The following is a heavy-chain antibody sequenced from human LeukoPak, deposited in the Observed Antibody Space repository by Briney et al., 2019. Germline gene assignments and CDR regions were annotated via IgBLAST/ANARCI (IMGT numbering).Heavy chain of an antibody. CDR3: ARRGLSGYCSATTCYDAFDL. CDR2: IHPGDSDT. V-gene: IGHV5-51*01. Sequence: GESLKISCKTSGYNFTTYWIGWVRQVPGKGLEWMGIIHPGDSDTRYSPPFQGQVNISVDKSISTAYLQWNSLKASDTAMYYCARRGLSGYCSATTCYDAFDLWGQGIMVTVSS. D-gene: IGHD2-15*01. CDR1: GYNFTTYW. J-gene: IGHJ3*01.